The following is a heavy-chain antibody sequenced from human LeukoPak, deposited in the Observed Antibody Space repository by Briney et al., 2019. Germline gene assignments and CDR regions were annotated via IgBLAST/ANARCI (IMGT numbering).Heavy chain of an antibody. CDR3: ARGISGSYLDFDN. Sequence: PGGSLRLSCAASGITFSSYAMSWVRQAPGKGLEWVSGINWNGGSTGYADSVKGRFTISRDNAKNSLYLQMNSLRAEDTALYYCARGISGSYLDFDNWGQGTLVTVSS. J-gene: IGHJ4*02. CDR2: INWNGGST. V-gene: IGHV3-20*04. D-gene: IGHD1-26*01. CDR1: GITFSSYA.